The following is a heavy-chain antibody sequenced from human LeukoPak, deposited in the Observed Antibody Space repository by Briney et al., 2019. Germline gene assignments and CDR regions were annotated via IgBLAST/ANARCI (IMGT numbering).Heavy chain of an antibody. V-gene: IGHV4-4*08. CDR1: DGSISIYY. CDR2: IYSSGNT. Sequence: SETLSLTCTVSDGSISIYYWSWVRQPPGKGLEWIGYIYSSGNTIYNPSLKSRVTISVDTSKNQFSLNLNSVTAADTAVYYCARGRGSYPYWGQGTLVTVSS. J-gene: IGHJ4*02. D-gene: IGHD1-26*01. CDR3: ARGRGSYPY.